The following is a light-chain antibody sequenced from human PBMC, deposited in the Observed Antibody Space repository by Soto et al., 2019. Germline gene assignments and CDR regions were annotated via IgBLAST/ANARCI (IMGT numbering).Light chain of an antibody. CDR1: QSVSRY. CDR3: QQRSNWPIT. Sequence: EIVLKQSPATLSLSPGERATLSCRASQSVSRYLAWYQQKPGQAPRLLIYDASNRATGIPARFSGSGSGTDFTLTISRLEPEDFAVYYCQQRSNWPITFGQGTRLEIK. J-gene: IGKJ5*01. CDR2: DAS. V-gene: IGKV3-11*01.